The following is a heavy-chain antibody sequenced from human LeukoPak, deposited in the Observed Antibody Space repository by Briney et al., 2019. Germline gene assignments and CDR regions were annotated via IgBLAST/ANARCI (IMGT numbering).Heavy chain of an antibody. CDR3: ARDWGYCSSTSCYVDNWFDP. Sequence: ASVKVSCKASGYTFTGYYMHWVRQAPGQGLEWMGWINPNSGGTNYAQKFQGRVTMTRDTSISTAYMELSRLRSDDTAVYYCARDWGYCSSTSCYVDNWFDPWGQGTLVTVSP. CDR2: INPNSGGT. J-gene: IGHJ5*02. V-gene: IGHV1-2*02. D-gene: IGHD2-2*01. CDR1: GYTFTGYY.